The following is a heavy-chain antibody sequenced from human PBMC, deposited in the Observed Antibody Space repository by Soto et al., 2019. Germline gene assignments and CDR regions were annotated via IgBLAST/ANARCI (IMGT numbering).Heavy chain of an antibody. Sequence: QVQLVQSGAEVKKPGASVKVSCKASGYTFTSYYMHWVRQAPGQGLEWMGIINPSGGSTSYAQKFQGRVPMTRDTSTSTVYMELSSLRSEDTAVYYCARAAGGYYDSSGYPFDYWGQGTLVTVSS. CDR1: GYTFTSYY. CDR2: INPSGGST. V-gene: IGHV1-46*01. D-gene: IGHD3-22*01. J-gene: IGHJ4*02. CDR3: ARAAGGYYDSSGYPFDY.